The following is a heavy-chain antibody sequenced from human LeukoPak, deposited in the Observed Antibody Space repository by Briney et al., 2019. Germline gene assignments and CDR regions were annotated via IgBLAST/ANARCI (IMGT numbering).Heavy chain of an antibody. D-gene: IGHD4-17*01. CDR2: ISFSGDNT. Sequence: GGSLRLSCAASGFTFSIYDMSWVRQAPGKGLEWVSDISFSGDNTYYADSVKGRFTISRDNSKNTLYLQMNSLRAEDTAVYYCARDRLTTSAYNWFDPWGQGTLVTVSS. V-gene: IGHV3-23*01. J-gene: IGHJ5*02. CDR3: ARDRLTTSAYNWFDP. CDR1: GFTFSIYD.